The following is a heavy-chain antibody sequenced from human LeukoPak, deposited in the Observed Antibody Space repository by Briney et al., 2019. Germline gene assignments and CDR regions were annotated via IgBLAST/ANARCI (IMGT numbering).Heavy chain of an antibody. CDR2: IYHSGST. Sequence: SQTLSLTCTVSGGSISSGGYYWSWIRQPPGKGLEWIGYIYHSGSTYYNPSLKSRVTISVDRSKNQFSLKLSSVTAADTAVYYCARGTVPSSIAARPNYYYYMDVWGKGTTVTVSS. D-gene: IGHD6-6*01. J-gene: IGHJ6*03. V-gene: IGHV4-30-2*01. CDR3: ARGTVPSSIAARPNYYYYMDV. CDR1: GGSISSGGYY.